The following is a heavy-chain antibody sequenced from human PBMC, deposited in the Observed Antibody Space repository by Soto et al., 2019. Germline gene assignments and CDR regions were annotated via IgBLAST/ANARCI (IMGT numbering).Heavy chain of an antibody. CDR2: ISTYNGDT. CDR1: GYTFTSSG. Sequence: ASVKVSCKASGYTFTSSGISWLRQAPGQGLEWMGWISTYNGDTNDAPKFQDRVTMTIDRSTSTAYMELRSLRSDDAAVYYCARAGAAPYYYYGMDVWGQGTRVTVSS. CDR3: ARAGAAPYYYYGMDV. J-gene: IGHJ6*02. D-gene: IGHD2-15*01. V-gene: IGHV1-18*01.